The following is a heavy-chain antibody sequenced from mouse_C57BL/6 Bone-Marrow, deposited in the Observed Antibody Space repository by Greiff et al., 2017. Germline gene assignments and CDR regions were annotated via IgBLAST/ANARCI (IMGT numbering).Heavy chain of an antibody. CDR2: IRNKANGYTT. J-gene: IGHJ2*01. CDR3: ARHYSPMVKGYVDY. V-gene: IGHV7-3*01. D-gene: IGHD2-2*01. Sequence: EVKVVESGGGLVQPGGSLSLSCAASGFTFTDYYMSWVRQPPGKALEWLGFIRNKANGYTTEYSASVKGRFTISRDNSQSILYLQMNALRAEDSATYYCARHYSPMVKGYVDYWGQGTTLTVSS. CDR1: GFTFTDYY.